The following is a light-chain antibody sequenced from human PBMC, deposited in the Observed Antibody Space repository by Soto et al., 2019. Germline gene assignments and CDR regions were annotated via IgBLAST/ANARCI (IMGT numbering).Light chain of an antibody. J-gene: IGKJ5*01. Sequence: AIRMTQSPFSLSASVGDRVTITCWASQGISSYLAWYQQKPAKAPKLLIYYESSLQSGGPSRFSGSGSGTDYTLTISRLQPEDFATYYCQQYYSTPPITFGQGTRLEIK. CDR1: QGISSY. V-gene: IGKV1D-43*01. CDR2: YES. CDR3: QQYYSTPPIT.